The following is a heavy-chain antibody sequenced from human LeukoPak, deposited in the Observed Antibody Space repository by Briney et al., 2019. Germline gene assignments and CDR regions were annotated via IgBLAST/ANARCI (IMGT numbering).Heavy chain of an antibody. CDR3: AKDPAPFNFIAVAFDY. Sequence: GGSLRLSCAASGFTFSSYGMHWVRQAPGKGLEWVAFIRYDGSNKYYADSVKGRFTISRDNSKNTLYLQMNSLRAEDTAVYYCAKDPAPFNFIAVAFDYWGQGTLVTVSS. CDR1: GFTFSSYG. D-gene: IGHD6-19*01. J-gene: IGHJ4*02. V-gene: IGHV3-30*02. CDR2: IRYDGSNK.